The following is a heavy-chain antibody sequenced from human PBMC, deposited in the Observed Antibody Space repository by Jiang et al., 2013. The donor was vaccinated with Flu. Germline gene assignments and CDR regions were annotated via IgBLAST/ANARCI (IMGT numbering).Heavy chain of an antibody. J-gene: IGHJ4*02. CDR3: AREKGEMVGAHFDY. Sequence: SGAEVKKPGASVKVSCKASGYTFTNYYMHWVRQAPGQGLEWIGIINPSSGDTTYTQKFQGTVTVTRDTSTSTVSMELSSLRSEDTAMYYCAREKGEMVGAHFDYWGQGTL. CDR1: GYTFTNYY. V-gene: IGHV1-46*01. D-gene: IGHD1-26*01. CDR2: INPSSGDT.